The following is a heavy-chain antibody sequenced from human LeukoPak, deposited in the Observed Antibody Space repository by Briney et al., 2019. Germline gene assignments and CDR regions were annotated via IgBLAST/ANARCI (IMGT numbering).Heavy chain of an antibody. CDR3: ASPYYYDSSGPYYYGMDV. Sequence: PGGSLRLSCAASGFTFSSYWMHWVRQAPGKGLVWVSRINSDGSSTSYADSVKGRFTISRDNAKNTPYLQMNSLRAEDTAVYYCASPYYYDSSGPYYYGMDVWGQGTTVTVSS. CDR1: GFTFSSYW. D-gene: IGHD3-22*01. V-gene: IGHV3-74*01. CDR2: INSDGSST. J-gene: IGHJ6*02.